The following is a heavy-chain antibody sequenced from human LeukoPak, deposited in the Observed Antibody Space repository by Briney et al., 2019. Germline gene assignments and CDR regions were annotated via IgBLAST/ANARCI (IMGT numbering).Heavy chain of an antibody. CDR1: GGSVSSGTYY. CDR2: IYTSESI. D-gene: IGHD2-2*01. J-gene: IGHJ3*02. Sequence: MASQTLSLTCTVSGGSVSSGTYYWSWIRQPAGKGLEWIGHIYTSESINYNPSLKSRVTISVDTSKNQFSLKLTSVTAADTAVYYCARDDWTYCSSTTCPDAYIWGQGTMVTVSS. V-gene: IGHV4-61*09. CDR3: ARDDWTYCSSTTCPDAYI.